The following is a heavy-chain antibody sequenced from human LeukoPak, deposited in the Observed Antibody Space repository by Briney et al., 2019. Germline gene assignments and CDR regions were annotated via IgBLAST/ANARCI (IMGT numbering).Heavy chain of an antibody. CDR1: GGTFSSYA. D-gene: IGHD3-10*01. CDR2: IIPIFGTA. Sequence: SVKVSCKASGGTFSSYAISWVRQAPGQGLEWMGEIIPIFGTANYAQKFQGRVTITADKSTSTAYMELSSLRSEDTAVYYCARGPITMVRGVIRFDYWGQGTLVTVSS. J-gene: IGHJ4*02. CDR3: ARGPITMVRGVIRFDY. V-gene: IGHV1-69*06.